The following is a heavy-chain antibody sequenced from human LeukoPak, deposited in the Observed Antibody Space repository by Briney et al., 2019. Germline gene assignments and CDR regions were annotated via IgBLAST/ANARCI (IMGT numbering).Heavy chain of an antibody. CDR2: IKQDGSEK. J-gene: IGHJ4*02. CDR3: ARDNPPDY. V-gene: IGHV3-7*03. CDR1: GFAFSSSW. Sequence: GGSLRLSCVASGFAFSSSWMSWVRQAPGKGLEWVANIKQDGSEKSYVESVRGRFTISRDNAKNSLYLQLNSLRAEDTALYYCARDNPPDYWGQGTLVTVSS.